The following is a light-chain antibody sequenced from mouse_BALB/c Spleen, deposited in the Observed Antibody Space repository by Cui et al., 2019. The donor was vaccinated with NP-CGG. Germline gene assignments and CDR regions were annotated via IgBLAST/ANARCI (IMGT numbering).Light chain of an antibody. CDR3: ALWYSNHWV. CDR1: TGAVTTSNY. J-gene: IGLJ1*01. Sequence: HAVMTQESVLTTSPGETVTLTCRSSTGAVTTSNYANWVQEKPDHLFTGLIGGTNNRAPGVPARCSGSLIGDKAALTITGAQNEDEAIYFCALWYSNHWVFGGGTKLTVL. V-gene: IGLV1*01. CDR2: GTN.